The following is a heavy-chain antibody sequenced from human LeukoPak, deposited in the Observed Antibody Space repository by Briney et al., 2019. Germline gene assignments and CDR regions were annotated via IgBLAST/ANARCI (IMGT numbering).Heavy chain of an antibody. Sequence: SETLSLTCTVSGGSISSSSYYWGWIRQPPGTGLEWIGIIYYSGSTYYNPSLKSRLTISVDMSKNQFSLRLSSVTAADTAVYYCAGGGFDGYGSFSYWGQGTLVTVSS. J-gene: IGHJ4*02. CDR1: GGSISSSSYY. D-gene: IGHD5-24*01. V-gene: IGHV4-39*07. CDR3: AGGGFDGYGSFSY. CDR2: IYYSGST.